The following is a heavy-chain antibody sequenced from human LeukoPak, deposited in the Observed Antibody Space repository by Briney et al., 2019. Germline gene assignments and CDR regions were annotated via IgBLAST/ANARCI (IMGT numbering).Heavy chain of an antibody. CDR1: GGTFSSYT. V-gene: IGHV1-69*04. CDR3: AREGGSYFFDY. Sequence: GGSVKVSCKASGGTFSSYTISWVRQAPGQGLEWMGRIIPILGITNYAQKFQGRVTITADKSTSTAYMELSSLRAEDTAVYYCAREGGSYFFDYWGQGTLVTVSS. CDR2: IIPILGIT. J-gene: IGHJ4*02. D-gene: IGHD1-26*01.